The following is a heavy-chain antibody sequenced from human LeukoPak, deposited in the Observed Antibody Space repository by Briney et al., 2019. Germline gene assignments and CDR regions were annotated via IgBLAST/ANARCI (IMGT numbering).Heavy chain of an antibody. V-gene: IGHV3-23*01. J-gene: IGHJ4*02. D-gene: IGHD3-22*01. CDR2: FSGNGGST. CDR1: GFTFQHYA. Sequence: PGGSLRLSCAASGFTFQHYAMSWVRQAPGKGLEWVSTFSGNGGSTYYADSVKGRFTISRDNSKNTLYLQMNSLRAEDTAVYYCAKAPPNYYDSSGYYSHFDYWGQGTLVTVSS. CDR3: AKAPPNYYDSSGYYSHFDY.